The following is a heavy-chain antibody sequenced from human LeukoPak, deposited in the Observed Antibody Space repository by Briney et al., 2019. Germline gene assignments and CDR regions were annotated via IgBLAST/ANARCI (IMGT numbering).Heavy chain of an antibody. J-gene: IGHJ4*02. CDR2: IYYSGST. V-gene: IGHV4-38-2*02. Sequence: PSETLSLTCTVSGYSISRGYYWGWIRQPPGKGLEWIGSIYYSGSTYYNPSLKSRVTISVDTSKNQFSLKLSSVTAADTAVYYCARDPLYCSGGSCYFDDYWGQGTLVTVSS. D-gene: IGHD2-15*01. CDR1: GYSISRGYY. CDR3: ARDPLYCSGGSCYFDDY.